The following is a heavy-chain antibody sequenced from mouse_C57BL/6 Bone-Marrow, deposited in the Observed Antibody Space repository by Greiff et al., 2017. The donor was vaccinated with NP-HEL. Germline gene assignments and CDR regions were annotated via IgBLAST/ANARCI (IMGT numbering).Heavy chain of an antibody. J-gene: IGHJ2*01. CDR3: AILDSNSFFFDY. CDR2: IHPSDSDT. V-gene: IGHV1-74*01. Sequence: PGQGLEWIGRIHPSDSDTNYNQKFKGKATLTVDKSSSTAYMQLSSLTSEDSAVYYCAILDSNSFFFDYWGQGTTLTVSS. D-gene: IGHD2-5*01.